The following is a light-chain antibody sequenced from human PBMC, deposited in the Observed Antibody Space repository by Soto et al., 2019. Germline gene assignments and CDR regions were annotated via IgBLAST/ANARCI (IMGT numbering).Light chain of an antibody. CDR2: GAS. CDR1: QSVSSTY. CDR3: QHYGSSLWT. V-gene: IGKV3-20*01. J-gene: IGKJ1*01. Sequence: EIVMTPSPATLSLSPGERATLSCRASQSVSSTYLGWYQQKPGQAPRLLISGASSRATGIPDRFSGSGSGTDFTLTISRLEPEDFAVYYCQHYGSSLWTFGQGTKVDIK.